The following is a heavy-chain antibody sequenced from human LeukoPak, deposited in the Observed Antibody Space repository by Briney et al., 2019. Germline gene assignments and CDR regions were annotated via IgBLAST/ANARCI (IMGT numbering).Heavy chain of an antibody. J-gene: IGHJ4*02. CDR2: ISAYNGNT. V-gene: IGHV1-18*01. Sequence: GAPVKVSCKASGYTFTSYGISWVGHAPRQGGEWMGWISAYNGNTNYAQKLQGRVTMTTDTSTSTAYMELRSLRSDDTAVYYCARGTCSGGSCYWAPGYWGQGTLVTVSS. D-gene: IGHD2-15*01. CDR1: GYTFTSYG. CDR3: ARGTCSGGSCYWAPGY.